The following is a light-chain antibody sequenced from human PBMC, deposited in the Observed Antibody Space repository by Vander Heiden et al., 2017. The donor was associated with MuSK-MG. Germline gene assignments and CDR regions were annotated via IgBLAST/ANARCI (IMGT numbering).Light chain of an antibody. CDR1: KLGEKY. V-gene: IGLV3-1*01. J-gene: IGLJ2*01. CDR3: QAWDSSTAV. Sequence: SYELTQPPSVSVSPGQPASITCSGDKLGEKYACWYQQKPGQSPVLVIYKDSKRPSGIPERFSGSNSGNTATLTISGTQAMDEADYYCQAWDSSTAVFGGGTKLTVL. CDR2: KDS.